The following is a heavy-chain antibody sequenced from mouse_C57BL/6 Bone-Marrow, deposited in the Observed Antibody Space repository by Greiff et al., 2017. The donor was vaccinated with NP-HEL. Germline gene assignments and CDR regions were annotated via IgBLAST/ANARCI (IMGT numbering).Heavy chain of an antibody. V-gene: IGHV1-59*01. J-gene: IGHJ4*01. CDR1: GYTFTSYW. CDR2: IDPSDSYT. Sequence: VQLQQPGAELVRPGTSVKLSCKASGYTFTSYWMHWVKQRPGQGLEWIGVIDPSDSYTNYNQKFKGKATLTVDTSSSTAYMQLSSLTSEDSAVYYCARSPNYAMDYWGQGTSVTVSS. CDR3: ARSPNYAMDY.